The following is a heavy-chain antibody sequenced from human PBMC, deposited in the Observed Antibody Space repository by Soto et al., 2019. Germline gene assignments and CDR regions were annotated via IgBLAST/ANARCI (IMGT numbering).Heavy chain of an antibody. Sequence: GGSLRLSCAASGFTFSSYSMNWVRQAPGKGLEWVSYISSSSSTIYYADSVKGRFTISRDDAKNSLYLQMNSLRDEDTAVYYCARGTKRTTAMADYYDSSGYYWGQGTLVTVSS. CDR1: GFTFSSYS. CDR3: ARGTKRTTAMADYYDSSGYY. V-gene: IGHV3-48*02. J-gene: IGHJ4*02. D-gene: IGHD3-22*01. CDR2: ISSSSSTI.